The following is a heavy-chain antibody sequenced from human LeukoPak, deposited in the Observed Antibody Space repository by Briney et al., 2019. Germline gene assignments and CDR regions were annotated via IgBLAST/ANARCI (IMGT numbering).Heavy chain of an antibody. CDR1: GVSINTCCYY. CDR3: ARGRSYGFDFDS. D-gene: IGHD5-18*01. Sequence: SETLSLTCDVSGVSINTCCYYWTWIRQPPGKGLEWIGYKYYSGSTRYNSSLRRRLTISLDTSKTQFSLRLTSVTAADTAVYYCARGRSYGFDFDSWGPGTLVIVSS. CDR2: KYYSGST. V-gene: IGHV4-61*01. J-gene: IGHJ4*02.